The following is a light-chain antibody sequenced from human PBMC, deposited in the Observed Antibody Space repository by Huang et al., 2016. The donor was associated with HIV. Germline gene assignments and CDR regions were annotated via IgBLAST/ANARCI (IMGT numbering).Light chain of an antibody. V-gene: IGKV2-28*01. CDR2: FGS. CDR1: QSLLHSNGYNY. CDR3: MQALQTPKLT. J-gene: IGKJ4*01. Sequence: DIVMTQSPLSLPVTPGEPASISCRSSQSLLHSNGYNYLDWYLQKPGQSPQLLIYFGSYRASGVPDRFSGSGSGTDFTLKISSVEAEDVGVYYCMQALQTPKLTFGGGTKVEIK.